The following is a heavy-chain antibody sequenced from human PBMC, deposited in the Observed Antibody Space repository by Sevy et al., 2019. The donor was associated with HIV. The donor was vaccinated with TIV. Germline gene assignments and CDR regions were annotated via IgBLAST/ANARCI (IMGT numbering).Heavy chain of an antibody. CDR3: ARAARWRIAAAGTNYYYYYMDV. CDR1: GFTFSSYS. Sequence: GGSLRLSCAASGFTFSSYSMNWVHQAPGKGLEWVSSISSSSSYIYYADSVKGRFTISRDNAKNSLYLQMNSLRAEDTAVYYCARAARWRIAAAGTNYYYYYMDVWGKGTTVTVSS. D-gene: IGHD6-13*01. CDR2: ISSSSSYI. J-gene: IGHJ6*03. V-gene: IGHV3-21*01.